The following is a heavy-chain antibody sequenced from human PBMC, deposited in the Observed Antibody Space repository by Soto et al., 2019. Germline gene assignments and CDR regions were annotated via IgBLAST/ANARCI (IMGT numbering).Heavy chain of an antibody. CDR1: GYTLTTYS. V-gene: IGHV1-3*01. D-gene: IGHD6-19*01. CDR3: ARGNSGAFDI. J-gene: IGHJ3*02. Sequence: QVQLVQSGAEVKKPGASVKVSCKASGYTLTTYSMHWVRQAPGQRLEWMGWMNPLNGYTKYSQRFQGRLTIIRDTAASPAYMELSSLRSEDTAIYYCARGNSGAFDIWGQGTMVTVSS. CDR2: MNPLNGYT.